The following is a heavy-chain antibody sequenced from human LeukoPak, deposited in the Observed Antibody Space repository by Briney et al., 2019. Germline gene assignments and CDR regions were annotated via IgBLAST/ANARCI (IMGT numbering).Heavy chain of an antibody. CDR3: ARGIVGTTLTFFFDH. CDR1: GVTFSRFG. Sequence: GGTLRLSCVASGVTFSRFGFHWVRQAPGKGLEWVSVIYYDGSNQFYADSVRGRFTISRDNSKHTVYLQMNSLRAEDTAVYYCARGIVGTTLTFFFDHWARGTVVSVSS. V-gene: IGHV3-33*01. D-gene: IGHD1-26*01. J-gene: IGHJ4*02. CDR2: IYYDGSNQ.